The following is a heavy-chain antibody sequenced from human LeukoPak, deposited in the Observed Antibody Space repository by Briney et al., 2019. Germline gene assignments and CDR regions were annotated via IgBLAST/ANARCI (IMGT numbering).Heavy chain of an antibody. CDR1: GGSISSYY. CDR3: ARGAVKYYYDSSGYTPHYPLDY. Sequence: PSETLSLTCTVSGGSISSYYWSWIRQPPGKGLEWIGNLYNSGTTNYNPSLKSRVTISVDTSKNQFSLKLSSVTAADTAVYYCARGAVKYYYDSSGYTPHYPLDYWGQGTLVTVSS. J-gene: IGHJ4*02. D-gene: IGHD3-22*01. V-gene: IGHV4-59*08. CDR2: LYNSGTT.